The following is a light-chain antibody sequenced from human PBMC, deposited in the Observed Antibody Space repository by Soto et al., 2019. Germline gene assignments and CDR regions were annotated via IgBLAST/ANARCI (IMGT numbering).Light chain of an antibody. CDR2: LNSDGSH. J-gene: IGLJ3*02. V-gene: IGLV4-69*01. CDR3: QTWVTGIQV. CDR1: SGHSNYD. Sequence: QSVLTQSPSASASLGASVTLTCTLSSGHSNYDIAWHQQLPEKGPRFLMRLNSDGSHSKGDVVPDRFSGSSSGAERYLTISSLQSEDEADYYCQTWVTGIQVFGGGTKLTVL.